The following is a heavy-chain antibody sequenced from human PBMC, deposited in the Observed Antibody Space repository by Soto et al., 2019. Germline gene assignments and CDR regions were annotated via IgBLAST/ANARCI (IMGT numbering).Heavy chain of an antibody. J-gene: IGHJ4*02. CDR1: GGSFSGYY. Sequence: QVQLQQWGAGLLKPSETLSLTCAVYGGSFSGYYWSWIRQPPGKGLEWIGTIYYSGSTYYKTSLKSRVTILVETSKNQFSLNLSSVTAADTAVYYCARQMGQLWPPNYFDYWGQGTPVTVSS. CDR3: ARQMGQLWPPNYFDY. D-gene: IGHD3-10*01. CDR2: IYYSGST. V-gene: IGHV4-34*01.